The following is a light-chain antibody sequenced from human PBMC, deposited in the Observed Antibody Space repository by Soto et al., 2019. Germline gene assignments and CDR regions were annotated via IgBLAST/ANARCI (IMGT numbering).Light chain of an antibody. CDR1: QSISSK. Sequence: EIVMTQSPATLSLSPVERATLSFCSSQSISSKLAWYQHRPGQAPRLLIYDTSTRAAGIPARFSGSGSGTDFTLTIRSLQSEDFAVYYCQQYNTWRSITCGQGTRLEIK. CDR3: QQYNTWRSIT. V-gene: IGKV3-15*01. J-gene: IGKJ5*01. CDR2: DTS.